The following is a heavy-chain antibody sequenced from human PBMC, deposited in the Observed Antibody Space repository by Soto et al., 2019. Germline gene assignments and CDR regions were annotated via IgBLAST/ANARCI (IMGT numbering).Heavy chain of an antibody. V-gene: IGHV3-15*01. Sequence: PGGSLRLSCAASGFTFSNAWMSWVRQAPGKGLEWVGRIKSKTDGGTTDYAAPVKGRFTISRDDSKNTLYLQMNSLKTEDTAVYYCTTDGKPAFRVTGGDSGYGSDAFDIWGQGTMVTVSS. CDR2: IKSKTDGGTT. CDR1: GFTFSNAW. D-gene: IGHD5-12*01. J-gene: IGHJ3*02. CDR3: TTDGKPAFRVTGGDSGYGSDAFDI.